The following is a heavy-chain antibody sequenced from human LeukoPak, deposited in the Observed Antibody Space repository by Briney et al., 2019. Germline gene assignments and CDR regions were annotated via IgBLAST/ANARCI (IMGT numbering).Heavy chain of an antibody. CDR2: INHSGST. CDR1: GGSFSGYY. V-gene: IGHV4-34*01. CDR3: ASLAAAGIRYYFDY. Sequence: MSSETLSLTCAVYGGSFSGYYWSWIRQPPGKGLEWVGEINHSGSTNYNPSLKSRVTISVDTSKNQFSLKLSSVTAADTAVYYCASLAAAGIRYYFDYWGQGTLVTVSS. J-gene: IGHJ4*02. D-gene: IGHD6-13*01.